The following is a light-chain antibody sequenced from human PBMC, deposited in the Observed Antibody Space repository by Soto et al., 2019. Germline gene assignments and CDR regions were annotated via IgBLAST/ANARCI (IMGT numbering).Light chain of an antibody. J-gene: IGKJ4*01. V-gene: IGKV1-39*01. Sequence: DIQMTQSPSSLSTSVGGRVTITCRASQSISTYLNWYQQRPGKAPKLLIYAASSLQSGVPSRFGGSGSGTDFTLTISSLQPEDCATYYCQQSYYTPLTFGGGTKVEIK. CDR2: AAS. CDR3: QQSYYTPLT. CDR1: QSISTY.